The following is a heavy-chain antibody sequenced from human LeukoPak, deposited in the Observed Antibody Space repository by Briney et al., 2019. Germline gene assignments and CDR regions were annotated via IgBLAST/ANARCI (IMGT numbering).Heavy chain of an antibody. J-gene: IGHJ4*02. CDR1: GGSFSGYY. CDR3: ARVDILTGYYYFDY. V-gene: IGHV4-31*11. D-gene: IGHD3-9*01. Sequence: SETLSLTCAVYGGSFSGYYWSWIRQHPGKGLEWIGYIYYSGSTYYNPSLKSRVTISVDTSKNQFSLKLSSVTAADTAVYYCARVDILTGYYYFDYWGQGTLVTVSS. CDR2: IYYSGST.